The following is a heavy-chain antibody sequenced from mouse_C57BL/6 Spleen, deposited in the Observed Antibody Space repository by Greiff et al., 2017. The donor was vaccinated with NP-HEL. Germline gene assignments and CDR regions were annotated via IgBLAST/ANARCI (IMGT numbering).Heavy chain of an antibody. Sequence: QVQLQQPGAELVRPGPSVKLSCKASGYTFTSSWMHWVKQRPGQGLEWIGVIDPSDSYTNYNQKFKGKATLTVDTSSSTAYMQLSSLTSEDSAVYYCARGSSGYDYWGQGTTLTVSS. V-gene: IGHV1-59*01. CDR3: ARGSSGYDY. CDR2: IDPSDSYT. CDR1: GYTFTSSW. D-gene: IGHD3-2*02. J-gene: IGHJ2*01.